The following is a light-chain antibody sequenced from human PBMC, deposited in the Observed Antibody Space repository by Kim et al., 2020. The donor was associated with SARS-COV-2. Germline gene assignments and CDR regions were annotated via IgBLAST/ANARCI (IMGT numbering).Light chain of an antibody. CDR3: QQYGTSLLT. Sequence: SPGERATLSCRPQQTVTNTYLAWYQPKPGHAPRLLIYGASSRATGIPDRFSGSGSGTDFTLTISRLEPEDFAVYYCQQYGTSLLTFGGGTKVDIK. V-gene: IGKV3-20*01. CDR2: GAS. J-gene: IGKJ4*01. CDR1: QTVTNTY.